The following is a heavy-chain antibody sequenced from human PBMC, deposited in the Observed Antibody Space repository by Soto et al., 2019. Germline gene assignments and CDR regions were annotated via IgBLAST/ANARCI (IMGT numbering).Heavy chain of an antibody. CDR1: GASISSTTSGNW. J-gene: IGHJ4*02. Sequence: QVQLQESGPGLVRPSGTLSLTCAVSGASISSTTSGNWWSWVRQPPGKGLEWIGEIYHSGSTNYTPSLKSRVTMSVDKSKNHFSLKLSSVTAADTAVYYCARMVGATLVDFWGQGTLVTVSS. CDR2: IYHSGST. V-gene: IGHV4-4*02. CDR3: ARMVGATLVDF. D-gene: IGHD1-26*01.